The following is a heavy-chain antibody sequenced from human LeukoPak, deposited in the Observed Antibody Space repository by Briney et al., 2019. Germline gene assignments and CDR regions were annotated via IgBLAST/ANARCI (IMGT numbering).Heavy chain of an antibody. J-gene: IGHJ2*01. D-gene: IGHD6-6*01. V-gene: IGHV3-11*01. CDR1: GFTFSDYY. CDR2: ISSSGSTI. CDR3: AGEYSSSSEDWYFDL. Sequence: GGSLRLSCAASGFTFSDYYMSWIRQAPGKGLEWDSYISSSGSTIYYADSVKGRFTISRDNAKNSLYLQMNSLRAEDTAVYYCAGEYSSSSEDWYFDLWGRGTLVTVSS.